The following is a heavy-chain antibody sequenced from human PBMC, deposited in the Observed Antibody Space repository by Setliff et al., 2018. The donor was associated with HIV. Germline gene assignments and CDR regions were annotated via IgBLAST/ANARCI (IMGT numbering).Heavy chain of an antibody. D-gene: IGHD3-22*01. V-gene: IGHV1-69*05. J-gene: IGHJ3*02. CDR3: AGVFGVYYDKEGPYDAFDI. CDR2: IIPIFGTA. Sequence: SVKVSCKASGGTFSSYAISWVRQAPGQGLEWMGGIIPIFGTANYAQKFQGRVTITTDESTSTAYMELSSLRSEDTAAYYCAGVFGVYYDKEGPYDAFDIWGQGTMVTVSS. CDR1: GGTFSSYA.